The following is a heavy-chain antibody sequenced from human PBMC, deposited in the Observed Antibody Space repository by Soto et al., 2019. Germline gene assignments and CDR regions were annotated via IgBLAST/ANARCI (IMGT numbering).Heavy chain of an antibody. CDR2: ISFDGSNQ. Sequence: GGSLRLSCAASGFTFSSYGMHWVRQAPGKGLEWVAVISFDGSNQYYADSVKGRFTISKDNSKNSLYLQMNSLRAEDTAVYYCAKAVGELSAGLDMVVNFAYWGQGTLVTVSS. J-gene: IGHJ4*02. CDR3: AKAVGELSAGLDMVVNFAY. V-gene: IGHV3-30*18. D-gene: IGHD6-13*01. CDR1: GFTFSSYG.